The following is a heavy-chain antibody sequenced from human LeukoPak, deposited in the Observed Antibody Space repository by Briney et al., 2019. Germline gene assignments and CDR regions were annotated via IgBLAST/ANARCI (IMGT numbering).Heavy chain of an antibody. V-gene: IGHV1-69*04. J-gene: IGHJ4*02. Sequence: GASVKVSCKASGGTFSSYAISWVRQAPGQGLEWMGRIIPILGIANYAQKFQGRVTITADKSTSTAYMELSSLRSEDTAVYYCAIPWQQLVRGLGYWGQGTLVTVSS. CDR3: AIPWQQLVRGLGY. CDR1: GGTFSSYA. D-gene: IGHD6-13*01. CDR2: IIPILGIA.